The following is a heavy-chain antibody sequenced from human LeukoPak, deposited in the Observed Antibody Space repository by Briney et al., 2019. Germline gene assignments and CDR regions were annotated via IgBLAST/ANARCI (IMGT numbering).Heavy chain of an antibody. V-gene: IGHV4-59*01. J-gene: IGHJ4*02. Sequence: PSETLSLTCMVSGGSLSSYYWSWIRQPPAKGLEWIGYMYYSGSTNYNPSLKSRVTISVDTSKNQFSLKLSSVTAADTAVYYCAREDYSYGLDYWGQGTLVTVSS. CDR1: GGSLSSYY. CDR3: AREDYSYGLDY. CDR2: MYYSGST. D-gene: IGHD5-18*01.